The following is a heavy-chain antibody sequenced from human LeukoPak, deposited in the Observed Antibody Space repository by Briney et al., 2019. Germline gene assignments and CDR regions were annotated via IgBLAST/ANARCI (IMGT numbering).Heavy chain of an antibody. CDR3: ARDLRIDYYDSSGSGY. Sequence: GGSLRLSCAASGFTFSSYWMHWVRQAPGKGLVWVSRINSYGSSTSYADSVKGRFTISRDNAKNTLYLQMNSLRAEDTAVYYCARDLRIDYYDSSGSGYWGQGTLVTVSS. CDR2: INSYGSST. J-gene: IGHJ4*02. CDR1: GFTFSSYW. V-gene: IGHV3-74*01. D-gene: IGHD3-22*01.